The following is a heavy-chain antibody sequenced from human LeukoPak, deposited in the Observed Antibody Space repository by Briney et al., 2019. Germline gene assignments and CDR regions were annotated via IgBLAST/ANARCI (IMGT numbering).Heavy chain of an antibody. CDR1: GESFSGYY. CDR2: INHSGIT. J-gene: IGHJ3*02. Sequence: SETLSLTCAVYGESFSGYYWSWIRQPPGKGLEWIGEINHSGITKNNPSLKSRVTISVDTSKNQFSLKLSSMTAADTAVYYCARDRKVYSSGWYEAFDIWGQGTMVTVSS. CDR3: ARDRKVYSSGWYEAFDI. V-gene: IGHV4-34*01. D-gene: IGHD6-19*01.